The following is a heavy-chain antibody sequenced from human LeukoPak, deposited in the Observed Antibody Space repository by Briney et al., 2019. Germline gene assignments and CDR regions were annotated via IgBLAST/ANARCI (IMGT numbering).Heavy chain of an antibody. Sequence: PGGSLRLSCAASGFTFSTYWMTWVRQAPGKGLEWVANIKQDGSENYYVDSVKGRFTVSRDNAKNSLCLQMNSLGAEDTAVYYCARGSAWSRHWGQGTLVSVSS. CDR1: GFTFSTYW. CDR3: ARGSAWSRH. V-gene: IGHV3-7*04. CDR2: IKQDGSEN. J-gene: IGHJ4*02. D-gene: IGHD3-3*01.